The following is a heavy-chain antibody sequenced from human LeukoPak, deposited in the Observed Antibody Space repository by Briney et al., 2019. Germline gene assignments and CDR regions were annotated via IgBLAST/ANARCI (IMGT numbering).Heavy chain of an antibody. V-gene: IGHV3-33*01. CDR1: GFTFSSYG. J-gene: IGHJ4*02. CDR2: IWYDGSNK. Sequence: GRSLRLSCAASGFTFSSYGMHWVRQAPGKGLEWVAVIWYDGSNKYYADSVKGRFTISRDNSKNTLYLQMNSLKTEDTAVYYCTRASVVGVTGLPDYWGQGTLVTVSS. D-gene: IGHD1-26*01. CDR3: TRASVVGVTGLPDY.